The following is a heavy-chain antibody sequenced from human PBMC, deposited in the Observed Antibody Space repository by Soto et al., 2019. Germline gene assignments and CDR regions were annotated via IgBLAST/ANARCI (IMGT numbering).Heavy chain of an antibody. CDR2: ISYDGSNK. Sequence: QVQLVESGGGVVQPGRSLRLSCAASGFTFSSYGMHWVRQAPGKGLEWVAVISYDGSNKYYADSVKGRFTISRDNSKNTLYLQMNSRRAEDTAVYYCAKDRRDRGAFDYWGQGTLVTVSS. CDR3: AKDRRDRGAFDY. V-gene: IGHV3-30*18. J-gene: IGHJ4*02. CDR1: GFTFSSYG. D-gene: IGHD3-10*01.